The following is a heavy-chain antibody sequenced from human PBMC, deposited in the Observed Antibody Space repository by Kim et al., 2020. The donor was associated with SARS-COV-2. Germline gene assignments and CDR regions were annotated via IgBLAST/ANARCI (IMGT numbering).Heavy chain of an antibody. CDR1: GGSISSYY. V-gene: IGHV4-59*01. CDR2: IYYSGST. J-gene: IGHJ2*01. CDR3: ARYSGWGVTGYTYWYFDL. D-gene: IGHD3-9*01. Sequence: SETLSLTCTVSGGSISSYYWSWIRQPPGKGLEWIGYIYYSGSTNYNSSLKSRVTISVDTSKNQFSLKLSSVTAADTTVYYCARYSGWGVTGYTYWYFDLWGRGTLVTVSS.